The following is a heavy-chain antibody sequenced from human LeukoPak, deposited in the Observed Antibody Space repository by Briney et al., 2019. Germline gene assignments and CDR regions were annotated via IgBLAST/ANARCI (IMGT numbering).Heavy chain of an antibody. D-gene: IGHD3-3*01. CDR3: ASYDFWSGYYTGGDSDY. V-gene: IGHV1-2*02. CDR2: INPNSGGT. CDR1: GYTFTGYY. Sequence: ASVKVPCKASGYTFTGYYMHWVRQAPGQGLEWMGWINPNSGGTNYAQKFQGRVTMTRDTSISTAYMELSRLRSDDTAVYYCASYDFWSGYYTGGDSDYWGQGTLVTVSS. J-gene: IGHJ4*02.